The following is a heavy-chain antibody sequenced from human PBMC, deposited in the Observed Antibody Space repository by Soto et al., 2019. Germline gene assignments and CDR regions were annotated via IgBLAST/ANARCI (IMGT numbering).Heavy chain of an antibody. Sequence: QVQLVQSGAEVRRPGASVKVSCKASGYSFTSLHFNWVRQATGQGLEWIGWMNPHSGETGYAQRFQGRVTMPRDISLSTVYMGLRSLTSHATAVYFCTRGSPGPVDHWGQGTLVTVSS. D-gene: IGHD3-10*01. CDR1: GYSFTSLH. CDR2: MNPHSGET. V-gene: IGHV1-8*01. J-gene: IGHJ4*02. CDR3: TRGSPGPVDH.